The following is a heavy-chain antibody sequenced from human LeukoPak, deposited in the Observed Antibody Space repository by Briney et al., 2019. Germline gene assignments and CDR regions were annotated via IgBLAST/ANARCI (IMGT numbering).Heavy chain of an antibody. CDR2: ITSFSSYI. J-gene: IGHJ4*02. V-gene: IGHV3-21*01. CDR1: GFAFSIYG. CDR3: ARSLIDIVVVPAADY. Sequence: GESLRLSCAASGFAFSIYGMNWVRQAPGKGLEWVSSITSFSSYIYYADSVKGRFTISRDNAKNSLYLQMNSLRAEDTAVYYCARSLIDIVVVPAADYWGQGTVVTVSS. D-gene: IGHD2-2*01.